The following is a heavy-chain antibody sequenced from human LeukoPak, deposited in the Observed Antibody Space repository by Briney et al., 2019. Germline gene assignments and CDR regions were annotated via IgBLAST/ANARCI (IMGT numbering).Heavy chain of an antibody. V-gene: IGHV3-21*01. Sequence: GGSLRLSCAASGFTFSSYSMNWVRRAPGKGREWVSSISSSSSYIYYADSVKGRFTISRDNAKNSLYLQMNSVRAEDTAVYYCARDQERNAVAGTLGYWGQGTLVTVSS. J-gene: IGHJ4*02. CDR2: ISSSSSYI. CDR1: GFTFSSYS. CDR3: ARDQERNAVAGTLGY. D-gene: IGHD6-19*01.